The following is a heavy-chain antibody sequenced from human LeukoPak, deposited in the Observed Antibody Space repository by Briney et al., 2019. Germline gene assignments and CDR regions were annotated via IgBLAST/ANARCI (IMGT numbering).Heavy chain of an antibody. D-gene: IGHD1-26*01. Sequence: GGSLRLSCAASGFTFSSYAMSWVRQAPGKGLEWVANINQGGSDKHYVDSRFTISRDNANNSLYLQMNSLRAEDTAVYYCVRESRSGSYSGYWGQGTLVTVSS. CDR1: GFTFSSYA. J-gene: IGHJ4*02. V-gene: IGHV3-7*01. CDR3: VRESRSGSYSGY. CDR2: INQGGSDK.